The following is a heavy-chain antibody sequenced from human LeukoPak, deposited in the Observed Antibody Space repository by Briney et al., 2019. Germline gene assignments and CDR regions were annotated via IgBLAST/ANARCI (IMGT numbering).Heavy chain of an antibody. V-gene: IGHV3-30*04. CDR3: ARDHGPLVTSGYYFDY. CDR2: ISYDGSNK. D-gene: IGHD4-23*01. Sequence: QPGRSLRLSCAASGFTFSSYAMHWVRQAPGKGLEWVAVISYDGSNKYYADSVKGRFTISRDNSKNTLYLQMNSLSAEDTAVYYCARDHGPLVTSGYYFDYWGQGTLVTVSS. CDR1: GFTFSSYA. J-gene: IGHJ4*02.